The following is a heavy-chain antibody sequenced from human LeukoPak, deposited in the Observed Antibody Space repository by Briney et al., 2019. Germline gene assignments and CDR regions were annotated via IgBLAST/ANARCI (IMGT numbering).Heavy chain of an antibody. CDR2: ISGSSTSI. V-gene: IGHV3-21*04. Sequence: GGSLRLSCAASGVNVSDFYMNWVRQAPGKGLEWVASISGSSTSIYYADSVKGRFTISRDNAKNSLHLQMNSLRAEDTAVYYCAKVGYRLWLQPFDYWGQGTLVTVSS. CDR3: AKVGYRLWLQPFDY. D-gene: IGHD5-12*01. J-gene: IGHJ4*02. CDR1: GVNVSDFY.